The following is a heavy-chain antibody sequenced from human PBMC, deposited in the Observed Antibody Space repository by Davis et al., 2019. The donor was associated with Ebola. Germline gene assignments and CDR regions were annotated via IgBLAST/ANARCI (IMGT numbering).Heavy chain of an antibody. V-gene: IGHV5-51*01. J-gene: IGHJ4*02. CDR1: GYTFTRQW. Sequence: KVSCKASGYTFTRQWIGWVRQMTGKGLEWMGIIYPGDSDTRYSPSFQGQVTISADKSISTAYLQWSSLKASDTAMYYCARHGSIVGGEGFDYWGQGTLVTVSS. CDR3: ARHGSIVGGEGFDY. D-gene: IGHD1-26*01. CDR2: IYPGDSDT.